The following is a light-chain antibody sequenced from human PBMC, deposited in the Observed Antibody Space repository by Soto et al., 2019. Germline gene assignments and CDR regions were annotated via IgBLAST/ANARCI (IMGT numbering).Light chain of an antibody. CDR3: QHYITSLTT. CDR1: QSVGYN. J-gene: IGKJ1*01. V-gene: IGKV3D-15*01. CDR2: IAS. Sequence: EIVMTQSPATLSVSPGERATLSCRASQSVGYNLAWYQQKPGQAPRLLIYIASTRATGIPDRFIGSGSGTDFTLTISRLEPEDFAVYYCQHYITSLTTFGQGTKVDI.